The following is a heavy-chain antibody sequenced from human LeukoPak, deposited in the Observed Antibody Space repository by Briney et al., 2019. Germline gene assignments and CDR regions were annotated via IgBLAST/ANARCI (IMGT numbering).Heavy chain of an antibody. Sequence: GGSLRLSCAASGFTFSTYAMYWVRQAPGKGLEWVAGISFDASYNYSADSVKGRFTISRDNTKNTHYLHMSSLRPDDTAVYYCARGGGPYYCYYMDVWGKGTTVTVSS. D-gene: IGHD6-25*01. CDR1: GFTFSTYA. CDR3: ARGGGPYYCYYMDV. V-gene: IGHV3-30*04. J-gene: IGHJ6*03. CDR2: ISFDASYN.